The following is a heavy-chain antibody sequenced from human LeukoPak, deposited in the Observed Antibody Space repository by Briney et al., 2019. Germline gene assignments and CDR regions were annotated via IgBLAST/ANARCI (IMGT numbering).Heavy chain of an antibody. D-gene: IGHD3-3*01. Sequence: GGSLRLSCAASGFTFSSYAMHWVRQAPGKGLEWVAVISYDGSNKYYADSVKGRFTISRDNSKNTLYLQMNSLRAEDTAVYYCARDPDYDFWSGYGYYYYMDVWGKGTTVTVSS. J-gene: IGHJ6*03. CDR3: ARDPDYDFWSGYGYYYYMDV. CDR2: ISYDGSNK. CDR1: GFTFSSYA. V-gene: IGHV3-30*01.